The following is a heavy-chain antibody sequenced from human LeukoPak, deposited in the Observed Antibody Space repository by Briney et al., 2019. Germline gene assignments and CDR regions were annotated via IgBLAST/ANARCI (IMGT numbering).Heavy chain of an antibody. V-gene: IGHV3-23*01. CDR3: AKVNLGYYDFWSGYYPFDY. Sequence: HPGGSLRLSCAASGFTFSSYAMSWVRQAPGKGLEWVSAISGSGGSTYYADSVKGRFTISRDNSKNTLYLQMNSLRAEDTAVYYCAKVNLGYYDFWSGYYPFDYWGREPWSPSPQ. J-gene: IGHJ4*02. D-gene: IGHD3-3*01. CDR1: GFTFSSYA. CDR2: ISGSGGST.